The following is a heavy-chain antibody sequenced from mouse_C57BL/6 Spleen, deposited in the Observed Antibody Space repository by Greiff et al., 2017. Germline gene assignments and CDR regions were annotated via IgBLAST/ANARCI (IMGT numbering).Heavy chain of an antibody. CDR1: GYTFTDYY. CDR2: IYPGSGNT. V-gene: IGHV1-76*01. CDR3: ARKDEDESHLDC. J-gene: IGHJ2*01. Sequence: QVQLQESGAELVRPGASVKLSCKASGYTFTDYYINWVKQRPGQGLEWIARIYPGSGNTYYNEKFKGKATLTAEKSSSTAYMQLSSLTSADSAVYFCARKDEDESHLDCWGKGTTLTVSS.